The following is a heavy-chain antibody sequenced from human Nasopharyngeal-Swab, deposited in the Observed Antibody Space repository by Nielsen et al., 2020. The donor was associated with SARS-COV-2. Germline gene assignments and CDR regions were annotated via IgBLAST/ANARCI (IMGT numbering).Heavy chain of an antibody. CDR3: ASLEFDI. V-gene: IGHV4-31*03. D-gene: IGHD3-3*01. CDR1: GGSISSGGYY. Sequence: SQTLSLTCTVSGGSISSGGYYWSWTRQHPGKGLEWIGYIYYSGRTYYNPSLKSRVTISVDTSKNQFSLKLSSVTAADTAAYYCASLEFDIWGQGTMVTVSS. CDR2: IYYSGRT. J-gene: IGHJ3*02.